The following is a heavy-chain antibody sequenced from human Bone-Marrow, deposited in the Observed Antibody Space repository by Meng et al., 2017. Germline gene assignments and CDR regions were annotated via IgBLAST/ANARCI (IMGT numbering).Heavy chain of an antibody. CDR1: GYTLTELS. CDR3: ARECYGGNPLGYYYYYGMDV. V-gene: IGHV1-24*01. D-gene: IGHD4-23*01. Sequence: ASVKVSCKVSGYTLTELSMHWVRQAPGKGLEWMGGFDPEDGETIYAQKFQGRVTMTEDTSTDTAYMELSSLRSEDTAVYYCARECYGGNPLGYYYYYGMDVWGQGTTVTVSS. CDR2: FDPEDGET. J-gene: IGHJ6*02.